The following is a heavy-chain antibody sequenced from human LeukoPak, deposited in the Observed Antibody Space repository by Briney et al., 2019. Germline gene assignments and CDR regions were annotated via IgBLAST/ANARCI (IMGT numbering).Heavy chain of an antibody. CDR3: ARGAWWDHRYHSDY. CDR2: INHSGST. J-gene: IGHJ4*02. CDR1: GGSFSGYY. D-gene: IGHD1-26*01. Sequence: SETLSLTCAVYGGSFSGYYWSWIRQPPGKGLEWIGEINHSGSTNYNPSLKSRVTISVDTSKNQFSLKLSSVTAADTAVYYCARGAWWDHRYHSDYWGQGTLVTVSS. V-gene: IGHV4-34*01.